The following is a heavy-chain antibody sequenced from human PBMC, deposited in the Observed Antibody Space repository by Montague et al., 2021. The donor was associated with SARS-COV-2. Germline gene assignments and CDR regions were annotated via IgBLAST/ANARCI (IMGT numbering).Heavy chain of an antibody. CDR3: VRGVTMARAITSYFDY. V-gene: IGHV4-39*07. CDR1: GGSISSGSHY. D-gene: IGHD3-10*01. J-gene: IGHJ4*02. Sequence: SETLSLTCTVSGGSISSGSHYWGYIRQPPGKGLEWLGNIYYSGTTYYSPSLKSRVTMSVHTSKNQFSLNLNSVTAADTAVYYCVRGVTMARAITSYFDYWGQGTLVTVSS. CDR2: IYYSGTT.